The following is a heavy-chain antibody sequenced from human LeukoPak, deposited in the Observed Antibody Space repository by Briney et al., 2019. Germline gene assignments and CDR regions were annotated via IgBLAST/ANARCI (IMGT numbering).Heavy chain of an antibody. V-gene: IGHV3-7*01. CDR1: GFTFSSYW. CDR3: ARRKASGSAIFDY. CDR2: IKEDGSEK. Sequence: GVSLRLSCAASGFTFSSYWMGWVRQAPGKGLEWVANIKEDGSEKYYVDSVKGRFTISRDNTKNSLFLQMNSLRAEDTAVYYRARRKASGSAIFDYWGQGTLVAVSS. D-gene: IGHD1-26*01. J-gene: IGHJ4*02.